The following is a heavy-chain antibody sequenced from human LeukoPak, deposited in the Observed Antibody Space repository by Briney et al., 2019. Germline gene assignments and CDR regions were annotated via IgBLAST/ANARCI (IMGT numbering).Heavy chain of an antibody. CDR1: GFTFSSYS. CDR3: ARTTDYDYVWGSYRYTGYFDY. Sequence: GGSLRLSCAASGFTFSSYSMNWVRQAPGKGLEWVSSISSRSSYIYYADSVKGRFTISRDNAKNSLYLQMNSLRAEDTAVYYCARTTDYDYVWGSYRYTGYFDYWGQGTLVTVSS. J-gene: IGHJ4*02. CDR2: ISSRSSYI. V-gene: IGHV3-21*01. D-gene: IGHD3-16*02.